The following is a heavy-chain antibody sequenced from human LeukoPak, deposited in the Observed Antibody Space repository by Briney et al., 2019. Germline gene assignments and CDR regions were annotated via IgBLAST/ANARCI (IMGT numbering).Heavy chain of an antibody. D-gene: IGHD2-2*01. J-gene: IGHJ6*03. Sequence: SETLSLTCTVSGYSISSGYYWGWIRQPPGKGLEWIGSIYHSGSTYFNPSLKSRITISVDTSKNQFSLKLSSVTAADTAVYYCARLVCSSATCYQPYFYYMDVWGKGTTVTISS. V-gene: IGHV4-38-2*02. CDR1: GYSISSGYY. CDR2: IYHSGST. CDR3: ARLVCSSATCYQPYFYYMDV.